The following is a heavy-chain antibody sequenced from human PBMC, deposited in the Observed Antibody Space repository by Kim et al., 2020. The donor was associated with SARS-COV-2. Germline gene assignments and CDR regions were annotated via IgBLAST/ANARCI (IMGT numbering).Heavy chain of an antibody. V-gene: IGHV3-7*01. CDR1: GFTFSSYC. Sequence: GGSLRLSCAASGFTFSSYCMSWVRQAPGKGLEWVANIKQDGSEKYYVDSVKGRFTISRDNAKNSLYLQMNSLRAEDTAVYYCAIGSLFWRPDYYYYYMDVWGKGTRVTVSS. D-gene: IGHD3-3*01. J-gene: IGHJ6*03. CDR2: IKQDGSEK. CDR3: AIGSLFWRPDYYYYYMDV.